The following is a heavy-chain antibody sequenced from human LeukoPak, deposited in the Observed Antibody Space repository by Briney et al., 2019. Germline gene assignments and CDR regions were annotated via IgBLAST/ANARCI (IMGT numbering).Heavy chain of an antibody. CDR3: GTVTAWHYYYGMDV. CDR1: GYTFTGYY. D-gene: IGHD4-17*01. J-gene: IGHJ6*02. Sequence: ASVKVSCKASGYTFTGYYMHWVRQAPGQGLEWMGWINPNSGGTNYAQKFQGRVTMTRDTSISTAYMELSRLRSDDTAVYYCGTVTAWHYYYGMDVWGQGTTVTVSS. CDR2: INPNSGGT. V-gene: IGHV1-2*02.